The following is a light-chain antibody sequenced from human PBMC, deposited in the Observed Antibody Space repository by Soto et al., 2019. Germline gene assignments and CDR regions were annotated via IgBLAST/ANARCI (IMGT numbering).Light chain of an antibody. V-gene: IGKV2-28*01. CDR1: QSLLHSNGYNY. J-gene: IGKJ1*01. Sequence: DIVMTQSPLSLPVTPGEPASISCRSSQSLLHSNGYNYLDWYLQKPGQSPQVLIYLGSNRSSGVPDRFSGSGSGTDFTLKISRVEAEDVGVYYCMQTLQTTWTFGQGTKVEIK. CDR3: MQTLQTTWT. CDR2: LGS.